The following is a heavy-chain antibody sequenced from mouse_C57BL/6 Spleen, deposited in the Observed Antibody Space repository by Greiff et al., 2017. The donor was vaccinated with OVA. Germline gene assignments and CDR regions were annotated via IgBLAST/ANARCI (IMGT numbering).Heavy chain of an antibody. CDR2: ISGGGGNT. V-gene: IGHV5-9*01. D-gene: IGHD2-1*01. J-gene: IGHJ2*01. CDR1: GFTFSSYT. CDR3: ARAGYYGNYAFFDY. Sequence: EVKLMESGGGLVKPGGSLKLSCAASGFTFSSYTMSWVRQTPEKRLEWVATISGGGGNTYYPDSVKGRFTISSDNAKNTLYLQMSSLRSEDTALYYCARAGYYGNYAFFDYWGQGTTLTVSS.